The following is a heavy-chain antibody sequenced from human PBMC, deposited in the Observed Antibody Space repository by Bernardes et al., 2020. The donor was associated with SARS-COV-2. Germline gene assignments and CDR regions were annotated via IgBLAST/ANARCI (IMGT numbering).Heavy chain of an antibody. CDR3: ARAETSSGYYYWPDF. J-gene: IGHJ4*02. Sequence: GGSLRLSCKGSGFTFGDFAMSWFRQAPGRGLEWVSFIRSKAYGGAPEYAASVKDRFIISRDDSKSIAYLQMNNLKAEDSAIYYCARAETSSGYYYWPDFWGQGTGVTVSS. CDR1: GFTFGDFA. V-gene: IGHV3-49*03. CDR2: IRSKAYGGAP. D-gene: IGHD3-22*01.